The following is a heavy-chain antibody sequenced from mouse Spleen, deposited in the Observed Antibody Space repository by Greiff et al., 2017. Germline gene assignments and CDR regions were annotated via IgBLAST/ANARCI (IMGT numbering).Heavy chain of an antibody. CDR3: ARIVDGYYGGYYAMDY. J-gene: IGHJ4*01. V-gene: IGHV8-8*01. D-gene: IGHD2-3*01. Sequence: QVTLKVSGPGILQPSQTLSLTCSFSGFSLSTFGMGVGWIRQPSGKGLEWLAHIWWDDDKYYNPALKSRLTISKDTSKNQVFLKIANVDTADTATYYCARIVDGYYGGYYAMDYWGQGTSVTVSS. CDR1: GFSLSTFGMG. CDR2: IWWDDDK.